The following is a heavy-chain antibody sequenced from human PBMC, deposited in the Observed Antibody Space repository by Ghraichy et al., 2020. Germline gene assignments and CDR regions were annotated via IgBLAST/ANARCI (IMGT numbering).Heavy chain of an antibody. CDR3: ARSVWEQHLGAEDS. V-gene: IGHV1-69*06. Sequence: SVKVSCKASGGTFSSHGISWVRQAPGQGLEWMGGIIPIFGTANYAQKFQGRVTISADKSTNTAYMEVTSLRSDDTAVYYCARSVWEQHLGAEDSWGQGTLVTVSS. CDR1: GGTFSSHG. D-gene: IGHD6-13*01. J-gene: IGHJ4*02. CDR2: IIPIFGTA.